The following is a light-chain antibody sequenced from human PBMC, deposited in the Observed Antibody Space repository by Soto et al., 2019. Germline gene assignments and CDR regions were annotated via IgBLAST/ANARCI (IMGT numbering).Light chain of an antibody. CDR3: QQFDRSLPSWT. V-gene: IGKV3-20*01. CDR1: QSVSSNY. Sequence: ETVLTQSPGTLSLSPGERATLSCRASQSVSSNYLAWYQHIPGQAPRLLIYGASTRATGIPDRFSGSGSGTYFTLTIIRLEPEDFAVYYCQQFDRSLPSWTFGQGTKVE. CDR2: GAS. J-gene: IGKJ1*01.